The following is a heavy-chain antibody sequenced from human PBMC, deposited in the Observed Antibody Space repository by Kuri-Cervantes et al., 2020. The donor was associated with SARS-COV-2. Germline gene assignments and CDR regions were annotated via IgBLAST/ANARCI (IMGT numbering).Heavy chain of an antibody. Sequence: ASVKVSCKASGYTFTSYYMHWVRQAPGQGLEWMGIINPSGGSTSYAQKFQGRVTMTRDTSTRTVYMELSSLRSEDTAVYYCARSPSNGDYDGWFDFWGQGTLVTVSS. V-gene: IGHV1-46*01. CDR1: GYTFTSYY. CDR3: ARSPSNGDYDGWFDF. D-gene: IGHD4-17*01. J-gene: IGHJ5*01. CDR2: INPSGGST.